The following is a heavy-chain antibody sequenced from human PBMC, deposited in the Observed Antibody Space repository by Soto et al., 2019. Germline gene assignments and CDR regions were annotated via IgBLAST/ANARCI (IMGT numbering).Heavy chain of an antibody. CDR3: ARPYDSSAQGFDS. CDR2: IYYSGST. V-gene: IGHV4-39*01. CDR1: GGSISSSSYY. D-gene: IGHD3-22*01. Sequence: PSETLSLTCTVSGGSISSSSYYWGWIRQPPGKGLEWIGSIYYSGSTYYNPSLKSRVTISVDTSKNQFSLKLSSLRSEDTAVYYCARPYDSSAQGFDSWGQGTLVTVSS. J-gene: IGHJ5*01.